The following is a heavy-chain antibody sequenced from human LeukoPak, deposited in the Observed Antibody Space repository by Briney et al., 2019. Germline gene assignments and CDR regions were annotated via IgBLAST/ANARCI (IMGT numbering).Heavy chain of an antibody. CDR2: ISSDGGDT. D-gene: IGHD1-26*01. CDR1: GFTFSNYA. CDR3: AKGLSGSYSFDY. V-gene: IGHV3-64*01. J-gene: IGHJ4*02. Sequence: GSLRLSCAAPGFTFSNYAMHWVRQAPGRGPEYGSFISSDGGDTYHANSVKGRFTISRDNSKNTVYLQMGSLRAEDMAVYYCAKGLSGSYSFDYWGQGTLVAVSS.